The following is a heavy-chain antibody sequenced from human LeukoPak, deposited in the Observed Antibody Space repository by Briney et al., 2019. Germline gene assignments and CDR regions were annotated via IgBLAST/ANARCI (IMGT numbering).Heavy chain of an antibody. J-gene: IGHJ4*02. Sequence: ASVKVSCKASGYTFTGYYMHWVRQAPGQGLEWMGWINPNSGGTNYAQKFQGRVTMTRDTSTSTAYMELSRLRSDDTAVYYCARDQWADSSGYYYASFDYWGQGTLVTVSS. CDR2: INPNSGGT. V-gene: IGHV1-2*02. D-gene: IGHD3-22*01. CDR3: ARDQWADSSGYYYASFDY. CDR1: GYTFTGYY.